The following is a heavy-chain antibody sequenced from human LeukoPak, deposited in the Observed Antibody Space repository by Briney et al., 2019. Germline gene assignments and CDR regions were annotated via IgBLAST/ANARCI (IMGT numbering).Heavy chain of an antibody. CDR3: ARDVLRYFDRLGVPYYMDV. J-gene: IGHJ6*03. CDR2: INHSGST. V-gene: IGHV4-34*01. CDR1: GGSFSDNF. Sequence: SETLSLTCAVYGGSFSDNFWTWIRQPPGKGLEGSGQINHSGSTNYNPSLQSRVIISVDTSKNQFSMTLTSVPAADTAVYYCARDVLRYFDRLGVPYYMDVWGKGTTVSISS. D-gene: IGHD3-9*01.